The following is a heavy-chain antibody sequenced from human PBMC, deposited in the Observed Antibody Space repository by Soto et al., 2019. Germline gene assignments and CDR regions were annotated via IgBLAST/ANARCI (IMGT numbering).Heavy chain of an antibody. CDR1: GFTFSSYW. J-gene: IGHJ4*02. D-gene: IGHD5-18*01. V-gene: IGHV3-7*01. Sequence: GSLRLSCAASGFTFSSYWMSWVRQAPGKGLEWVANIKQDGSEKYYVDSVKGRFTISRDNAKNSLYLQMNSLRAEDTAVYYCAREAMAPYYFDYWRQGTLVTVSS. CDR2: IKQDGSEK. CDR3: AREAMAPYYFDY.